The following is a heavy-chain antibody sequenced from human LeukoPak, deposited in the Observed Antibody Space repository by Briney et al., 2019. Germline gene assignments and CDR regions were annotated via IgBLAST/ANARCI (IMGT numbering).Heavy chain of an antibody. CDR3: ARSLIVASEDY. CDR1: GFWSDSFY. D-gene: IGHD3-22*01. V-gene: IGHV3-11*04. J-gene: IGHJ4*02. CDR2: ISASGAVP. Sequence: GGSLRLSCAAPGFWSDSFYMGCIRPVPGEGLDYISLISASGAVPYYAESVKGRFTISRDNAKNSVSLQMNRLSADDTAVYCCARSLIVASEDYWGQGTLVTVSS.